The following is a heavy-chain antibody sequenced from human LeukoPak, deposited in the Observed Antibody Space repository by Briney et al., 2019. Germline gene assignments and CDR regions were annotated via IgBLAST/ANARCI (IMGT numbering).Heavy chain of an antibody. CDR3: ARDRAPYDFWSGYYRDYYYYGMDV. D-gene: IGHD3-3*01. CDR1: GGSISSGGYY. CDR2: IYYSGST. J-gene: IGHJ6*02. Sequence: PSQTLSLTCTVSGGSISSGGYYWSWIRQHPGKGLEWIGYIYYSGSTYYNPSLKSRVTISVDTSKNQFSLKLSSVTAADTAVYYCARDRAPYDFWSGYYRDYYYYGMDVWGQGTTVTVSS. V-gene: IGHV4-31*03.